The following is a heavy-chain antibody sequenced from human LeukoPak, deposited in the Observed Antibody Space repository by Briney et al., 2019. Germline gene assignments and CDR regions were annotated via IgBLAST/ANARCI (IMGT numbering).Heavy chain of an antibody. V-gene: IGHV1-69*05. Sequence: GASVKVSCKASGGTFSSYAISWVRQAPGQGLEWMGRIIPIFGTANYAQKFQGRATITTDESTSTAYMELSSLRSEDTAVYYCAREEYIDAFDIWGQGTMVTVSS. J-gene: IGHJ3*02. CDR2: IIPIFGTA. CDR1: GGTFSSYA. D-gene: IGHD2/OR15-2a*01. CDR3: AREEYIDAFDI.